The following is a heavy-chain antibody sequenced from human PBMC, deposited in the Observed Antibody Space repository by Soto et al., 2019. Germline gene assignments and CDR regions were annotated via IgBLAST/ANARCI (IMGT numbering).Heavy chain of an antibody. CDR2: LNYSRST. CDR1: GGPIRPYY. D-gene: IGHD3-22*01. V-gene: IGHV4-4*07. J-gene: IGHJ6*02. Sequence: PSETLSLTFTASGGPIRPYYWGLIRQTAWKGLEWIARLNYSRSTHYNPPLRSRLTMSVDTSRNQVSLKVCCVTAEDTAVYYCAREGGYYDSRYSGVYHYFGVDIWRQGTTVTVSS. CDR3: AREGGYYDSRYSGVYHYFGVDI.